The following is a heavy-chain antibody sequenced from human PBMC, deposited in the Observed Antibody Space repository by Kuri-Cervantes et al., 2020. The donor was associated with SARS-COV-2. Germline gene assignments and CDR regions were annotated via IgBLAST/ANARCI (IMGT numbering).Heavy chain of an antibody. CDR1: GGSISSYY. CDR2: IYYTGST. V-gene: IGHV4-59*08. J-gene: IGHJ6*02. D-gene: IGHD3-9*01. CDR3: ARGFYYDILTGYPDYYYGMDV. Sequence: ESLKISCTVSGGSISSYYWSWIRQPPGKGLEWIGYIYYTGSTNYNPSLKSRVTISVDTSKKQFSLKLSSVTAADTAVYYCARGFYYDILTGYPDYYYGMDVWGQGTTVTVSS.